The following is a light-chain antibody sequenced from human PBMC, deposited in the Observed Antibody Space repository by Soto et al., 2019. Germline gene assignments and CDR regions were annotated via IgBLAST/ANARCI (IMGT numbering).Light chain of an antibody. CDR2: GAS. CDR1: QSVSSN. CDR3: QQYNNWPPWT. V-gene: IGKV3-15*01. Sequence: EIVMTQSPATLSVSPGERATLSCRASQSVSSNLAWYQQKPGQAPRLLIYGASTRATGIPARFSGSGSGTEFTLTISSLQSEDFAFYYCQQYNNWPPWTFGRGTKVEIK. J-gene: IGKJ1*01.